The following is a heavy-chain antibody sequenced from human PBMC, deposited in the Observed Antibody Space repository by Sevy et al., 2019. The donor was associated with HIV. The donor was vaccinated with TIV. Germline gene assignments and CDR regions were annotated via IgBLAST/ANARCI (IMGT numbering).Heavy chain of an antibody. CDR2: INPSGGST. D-gene: IGHD3-3*01. J-gene: IGHJ5*02. Sequence: ASVKVSCKASGYTFTSYYMHWVRQAPGQGLEWMGIINPSGGSTSYEQKFQGRVTMTRDTSTSTVYMELSSLRSEDTAVYYCARGYYDFWSGYYQGGNWFDHWGQGTLVTVSS. CDR1: GYTFTSYY. V-gene: IGHV1-46*01. CDR3: ARGYYDFWSGYYQGGNWFDH.